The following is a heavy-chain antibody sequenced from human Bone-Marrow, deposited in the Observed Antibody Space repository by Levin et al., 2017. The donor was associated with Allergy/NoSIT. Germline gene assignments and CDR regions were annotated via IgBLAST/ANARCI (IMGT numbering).Heavy chain of an antibody. V-gene: IGHV3-23*01. Sequence: SCAASGFTFSSYAMSWVRQAPGKGLEWVSAISGSGGSTYYADSVKGRFTISRDNSKNTLYLQMNSLRAEDTAVYYCAKVPYGSGSYFGYYYYGMDVWGQGTTVTVSS. D-gene: IGHD3-10*01. CDR2: ISGSGGST. J-gene: IGHJ6*02. CDR1: GFTFSSYA. CDR3: AKVPYGSGSYFGYYYYGMDV.